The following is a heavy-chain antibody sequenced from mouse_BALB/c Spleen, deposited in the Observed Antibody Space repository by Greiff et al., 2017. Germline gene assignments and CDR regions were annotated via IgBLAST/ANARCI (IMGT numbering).Heavy chain of an antibody. J-gene: IGHJ3*01. CDR2: ISYSGST. Sequence: EVKLQESGPSLVKPSQTLSLTCSVTGDSITSGYWNWIRKFPGNKLEYMGYISYSGSTYYNPSLKSRISITRDTSKNQYYLQLNSVTTEDTATYYCARRRDGNLAWFAYWGQGTLVTVSA. CDR3: ARRRDGNLAWFAY. V-gene: IGHV3-8*02. CDR1: GDSITSGY. D-gene: IGHD2-1*01.